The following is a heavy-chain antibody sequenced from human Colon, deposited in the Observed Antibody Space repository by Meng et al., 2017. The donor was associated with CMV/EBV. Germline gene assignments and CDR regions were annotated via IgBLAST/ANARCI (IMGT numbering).Heavy chain of an antibody. CDR1: GFTFDDYT. D-gene: IGHD4-17*01. Sequence: GESLKISCAASGFTFDDYTMNWVRHAPGKGLEWVALVGWDGGSTRYADSVRGRFTISRDNSNNLLVLQLNSLRSDDSALYYCAKGTAATTVPDFDSWGQGTLVTVSS. V-gene: IGHV3-43*01. CDR3: AKGTAATTVPDFDS. J-gene: IGHJ4*02. CDR2: VGWDGGST.